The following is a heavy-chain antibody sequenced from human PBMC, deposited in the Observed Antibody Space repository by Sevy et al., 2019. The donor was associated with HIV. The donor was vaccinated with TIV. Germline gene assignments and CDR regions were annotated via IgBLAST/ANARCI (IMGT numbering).Heavy chain of an antibody. CDR1: GFTFEDYA. CDR2: INWNSGSL. D-gene: IGHD6-19*01. CDR3: AKTPMTEAAPYFDF. J-gene: IGHJ4*02. Sequence: GGSLRLSCAGSGFTFEDYALHWVRLAPGQGLEWVAGINWNSGSLDYADSVKGRFTISRDDAKNSLYLQMDTLRTEDTALYYCAKTPMTEAAPYFDFWGQGTLVTVSS. V-gene: IGHV3-9*01.